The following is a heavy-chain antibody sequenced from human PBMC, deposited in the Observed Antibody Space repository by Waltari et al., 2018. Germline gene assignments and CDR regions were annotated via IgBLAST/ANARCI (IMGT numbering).Heavy chain of an antibody. CDR1: GGSISSYY. J-gene: IGHJ4*02. Sequence: QVQLQESGPGRVKPSETLSLTCTFSGGSISSYYWSWIRQPAGKGLEWIGRSYTSGSTNYNPSRKSRVTMSVDTSKNQFSLKLSSVTAADTAVYYCAREGQLLLGPFDYWGQGTLVTVSS. CDR3: AREGQLLLGPFDY. CDR2: SYTSGST. V-gene: IGHV4-4*07. D-gene: IGHD3-10*01.